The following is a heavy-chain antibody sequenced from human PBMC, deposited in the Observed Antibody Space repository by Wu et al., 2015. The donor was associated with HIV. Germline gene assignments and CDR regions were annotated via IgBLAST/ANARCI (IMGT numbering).Heavy chain of an antibody. D-gene: IGHD1-7*01. Sequence: QVQLVQSGAEVKKPGSSVKVSCKASGGTFNRYAINWVRQAPGHGLEWMGWMHPNTGNTGYAPKFQGRITMTRNNSITTAYMELSSLKSEDTAVYYCARGVWQELRFRGQGTLVTVSS. J-gene: IGHJ4*02. CDR2: MHPNTGNT. CDR3: ARGVWQELRF. V-gene: IGHV1-8*01. CDR1: GGTFNRYA.